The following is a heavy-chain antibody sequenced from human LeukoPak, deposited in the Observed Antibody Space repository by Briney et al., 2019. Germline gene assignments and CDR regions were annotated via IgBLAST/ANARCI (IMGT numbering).Heavy chain of an antibody. CDR3: ARWWDDGSGYSYNYGMDV. V-gene: IGHV1-46*01. CDR2: INPSGGST. CDR1: GYTFTSYY. J-gene: IGHJ6*02. Sequence: GASVKVSCKASGYTFTSYYMHWVRQAPGQGLEWMGVINPSGGSTSYPQKFQGRVTMTRDTSTSTVYMELSSLRPEDTAVYYCARWWDDGSGYSYNYGMDVWGQGTTVTVPS. D-gene: IGHD3-22*01.